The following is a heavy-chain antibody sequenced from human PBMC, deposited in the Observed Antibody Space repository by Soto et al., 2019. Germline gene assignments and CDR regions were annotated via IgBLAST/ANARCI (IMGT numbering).Heavy chain of an antibody. V-gene: IGHV4-34*01. Sequence: PSETLSLTCAVYGGSFSGYYWTWIRQPPGTGLEWIGEINHSGSTNYNPSLKSRVTISVDTSKNQFSLKLTSVTTADTAVYYCARGNYNILTGYFLHYWGQGTLVTVSS. CDR2: INHSGST. J-gene: IGHJ4*02. CDR3: ARGNYNILTGYFLHY. CDR1: GGSFSGYY. D-gene: IGHD3-9*01.